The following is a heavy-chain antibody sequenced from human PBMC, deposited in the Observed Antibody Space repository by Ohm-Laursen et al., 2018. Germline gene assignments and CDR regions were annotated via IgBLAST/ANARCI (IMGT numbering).Heavy chain of an antibody. J-gene: IGHJ5*02. Sequence: SLRLSCSASGFTFDDYAMHWVRQAPGKGLEWVSGISWNSGSIGYADSVKGRFTISRDNAKNSLYLQMNSLRAGDTALYYCAKADSIAVAGNVPTLFDPWGQGTLVTVSS. CDR1: GFTFDDYA. CDR3: AKADSIAVAGNVPTLFDP. D-gene: IGHD6-19*01. CDR2: ISWNSGSI. V-gene: IGHV3-9*01.